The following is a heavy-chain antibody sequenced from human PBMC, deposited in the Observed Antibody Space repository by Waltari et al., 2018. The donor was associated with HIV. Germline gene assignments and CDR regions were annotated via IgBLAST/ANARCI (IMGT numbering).Heavy chain of an antibody. J-gene: IGHJ5*02. CDR2: ISAYNGNT. Sequence: QVTLVQSGAEVKKPGASVKVSCKASGYTFTSYGISWVRQAPGQGLEWMGWISAYNGNTNYAQKLQGRVTMTTDTSTSTAYMELRSLRSDDTAVYYCATDQRTYGDETLFDPWGQGTLVTVSS. CDR1: GYTFTSYG. D-gene: IGHD4-17*01. CDR3: ATDQRTYGDETLFDP. V-gene: IGHV1-18*01.